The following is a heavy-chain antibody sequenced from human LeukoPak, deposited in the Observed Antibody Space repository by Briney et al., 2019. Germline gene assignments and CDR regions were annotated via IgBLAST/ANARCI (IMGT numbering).Heavy chain of an antibody. CDR2: MSPSGGT. CDR3: ARDHYYSSGSPSFGY. D-gene: IGHD3-10*01. CDR1: GGTFSSYA. V-gene: IGHV1-2*02. Sequence: ASVKVSCKASGGTFSSYAISWVRQAPGQGLEWMGWMSPSGGTDYAQKFQGRVTMTRDTSITTAYMELDSLRSDDTAVYYCARDHYYSSGSPSFGYWGQGTLVTVSS. J-gene: IGHJ4*02.